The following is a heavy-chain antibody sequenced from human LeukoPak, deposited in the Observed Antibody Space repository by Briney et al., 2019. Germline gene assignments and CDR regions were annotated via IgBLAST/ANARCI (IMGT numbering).Heavy chain of an antibody. CDR2: INPNSGGT. CDR3: AKASDTIMVPPDY. D-gene: IGHD5-18*01. J-gene: IGHJ4*02. CDR1: GYVFTGYY. Sequence: GASVNVSCTASGYVFTGYYMHWVRQAPGQGLEWMGWINPNSGGTNYAQKFQGRVTMTRDTSVSTAYMEVSSLRYDDTAVYYCAKASDTIMVPPDYWGQGTLVTVSS. V-gene: IGHV1-2*02.